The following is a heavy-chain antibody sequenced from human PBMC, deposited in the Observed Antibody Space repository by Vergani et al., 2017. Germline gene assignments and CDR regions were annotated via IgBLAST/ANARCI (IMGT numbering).Heavy chain of an antibody. V-gene: IGHV3-30*02. CDR3: AKVATLRLQYGMDV. D-gene: IGHD2-15*01. Sequence: QVQLVESGGGVVQPGGSLRLSCAASGFTFSSYGMYWVRQALGKGLGWVALIRYDGSNKYYADSVKGRFTISRDNSKNTLYLQMNSLRAEDTAVYYCAKVATLRLQYGMDVWGQGTTVTVSS. CDR2: IRYDGSNK. J-gene: IGHJ6*02. CDR1: GFTFSSYG.